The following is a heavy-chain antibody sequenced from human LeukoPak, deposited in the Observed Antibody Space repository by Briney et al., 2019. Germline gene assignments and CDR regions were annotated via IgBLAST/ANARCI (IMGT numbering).Heavy chain of an antibody. CDR2: IWYDGSNK. D-gene: IGHD3-22*01. J-gene: IGHJ3*02. CDR1: GFTFSSYA. CDR3: ARGSRITMIGAFDI. Sequence: PGRSLRLSCAASGFTFSSYAMHWVRQAPGKGLEWVAVIWYDGSNKYYADSVKGRFTISRDHSKNTLYLQMKSLRAEDTAVYYCARGSRITMIGAFDIWGQGTMVTVSS. V-gene: IGHV3-33*01.